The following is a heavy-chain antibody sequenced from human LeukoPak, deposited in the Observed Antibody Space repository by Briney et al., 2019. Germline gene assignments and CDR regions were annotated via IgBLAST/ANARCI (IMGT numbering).Heavy chain of an antibody. D-gene: IGHD3-10*01. CDR3: ARGPSGSGSYNLDY. CDR2: INPNSGGT. CDR1: GYTFTGYY. J-gene: IGHJ4*02. Sequence: ASVKVSCKASGYTFTGYYMHWVRQAPGQGLEWMGWINPNSGGTNYAQKFQGWVTMTRDTSISTAYMELSRLRSDDTAVYYCARGPSGSGSYNLDYWGQGTLVTVSS. V-gene: IGHV1-2*04.